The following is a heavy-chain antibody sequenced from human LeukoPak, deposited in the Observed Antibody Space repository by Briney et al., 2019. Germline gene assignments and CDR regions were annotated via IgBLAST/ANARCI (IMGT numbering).Heavy chain of an antibody. J-gene: IGHJ4*02. CDR3: AKGTRDYDFWSGYSDY. CDR2: ISGSGGST. D-gene: IGHD3-3*01. CDR1: GFTFSSYA. V-gene: IGHV3-23*01. Sequence: PGGSLRLSCAASGFTFSSYAMSWVRQAPGKGLEWVSAISGSGGSTYYADSVKGRFTISRDNSKNTLYLQMNSLRAEDTAVYYCAKGTRDYDFWSGYSDYWGQGTLVTVSS.